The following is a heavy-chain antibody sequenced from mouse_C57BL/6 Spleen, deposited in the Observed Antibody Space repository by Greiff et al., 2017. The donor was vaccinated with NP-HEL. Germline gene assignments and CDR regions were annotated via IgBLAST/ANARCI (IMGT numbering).Heavy chain of an antibody. CDR3: AGYGSSYVRYFDV. CDR1: GFTFSSYA. J-gene: IGHJ1*03. V-gene: IGHV5-4*03. Sequence: EVKLVESGGGLVKPGGSLKLSCAASGFTFSSYAMSWVRQTPEKRLEWVATISDGGSYTYYPDNVKGRFTISRDNAKNNLYLQMSHLKSEDTAMYYCAGYGSSYVRYFDVWGTGTTVTVAS. CDR2: ISDGGSYT. D-gene: IGHD1-1*01.